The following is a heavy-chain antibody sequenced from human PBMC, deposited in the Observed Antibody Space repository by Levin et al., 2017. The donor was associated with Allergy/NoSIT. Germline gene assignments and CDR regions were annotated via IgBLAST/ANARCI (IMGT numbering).Heavy chain of an antibody. Sequence: PGGSLRLSCAASGFRFSSYSLNWVRQAPGKGLEWISYISDSSSTIMYADSVKGRFTISRDNAKNSLYLQMNSLRDEDTAIYYCASDYGGNPDYWGQGTLVTVSS. CDR2: ISDSSSTI. CDR1: GFRFSSYS. D-gene: IGHD4-23*01. CDR3: ASDYGGNPDY. J-gene: IGHJ4*02. V-gene: IGHV3-48*02.